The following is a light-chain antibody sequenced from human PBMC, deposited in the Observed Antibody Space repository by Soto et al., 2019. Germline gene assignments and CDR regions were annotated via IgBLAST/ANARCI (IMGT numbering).Light chain of an antibody. CDR1: QSIGTY. CDR3: QQSYTIPYP. Sequence: DIQMTQSPSSLSASVGDRVTVTCRASQSIGTYVNWYQQKPGTAPKLLIYAASRLQSGVPSKFSGSGSGTDFTLTISSLQPEDFVTYYCQQSYTIPYPFGQGTRLEI. J-gene: IGKJ2*01. CDR2: AAS. V-gene: IGKV1-39*01.